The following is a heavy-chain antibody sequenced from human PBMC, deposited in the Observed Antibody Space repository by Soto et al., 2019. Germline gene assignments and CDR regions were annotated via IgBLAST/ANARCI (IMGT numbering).Heavy chain of an antibody. CDR2: INPNSGGT. Sequence: ASVKVSCKASGYTFTGYYMHWVRQAPGQGLEWMGWINPNSGGTNYAQKFQGRVTMTRDTSISTAYMELSRLRSDDTAVYYCARDWGVEGTVAVLNWFDPWGQGTLVTVSS. D-gene: IGHD6-19*01. CDR1: GYTFTGYY. J-gene: IGHJ5*02. V-gene: IGHV1-2*02. CDR3: ARDWGVEGTVAVLNWFDP.